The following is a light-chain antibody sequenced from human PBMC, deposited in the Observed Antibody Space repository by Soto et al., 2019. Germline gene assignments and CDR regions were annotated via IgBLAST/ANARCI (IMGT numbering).Light chain of an antibody. Sequence: TVMTQSPVTLSVSPGDTATLSCRASQRVSSHLAWYQQRPGQAPRLLIYAASTRATGIPVRFSGSGSETEFTLTIRSLQSEDFALYYCHQYNNPPWTCGQGTKVDIK. V-gene: IGKV3-15*01. J-gene: IGKJ1*01. CDR3: HQYNNPPWT. CDR1: QRVSSH. CDR2: AAS.